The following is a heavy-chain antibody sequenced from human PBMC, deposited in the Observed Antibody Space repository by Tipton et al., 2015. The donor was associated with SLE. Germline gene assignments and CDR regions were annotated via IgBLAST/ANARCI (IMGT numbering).Heavy chain of an antibody. V-gene: IGHV4-59*01. CDR2: IYYSGST. D-gene: IGHD3-16*01. J-gene: IGHJ4*02. CDR3: ARDLGRLYFDY. Sequence: CTVSGGSISSYYWSWIRQPPGKGLEWIGYIYYSGSTNYNPSLKSRVTITVDTSKNQFSLKLSSVTAADTAVYYCARDLGRLYFDYWGRRTLVTVSS. CDR1: GGSISSYY.